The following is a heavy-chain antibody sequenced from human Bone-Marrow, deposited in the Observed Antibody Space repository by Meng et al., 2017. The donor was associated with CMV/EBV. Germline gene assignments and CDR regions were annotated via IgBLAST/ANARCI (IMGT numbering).Heavy chain of an antibody. V-gene: IGHV5-51*01. J-gene: IGHJ4*02. Sequence: GESLKISCQGSGYIFPNYWIGWVRQVPGKGLEWMGIIYPRDSNARHNPSFRGQVTMSVDISINTAYLQWTSLKASDSAIYYCATSGSGSNRWYYFDHWGQGTLVTVSS. D-gene: IGHD3-10*01. CDR1: GYIFPNYW. CDR3: ATSGSGSNRWYYFDH. CDR2: IYPRDSNA.